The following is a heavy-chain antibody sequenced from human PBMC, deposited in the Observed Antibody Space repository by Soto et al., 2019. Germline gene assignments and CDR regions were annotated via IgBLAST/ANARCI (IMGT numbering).Heavy chain of an antibody. CDR2: ISWNSGSI. CDR3: AKSIRAIAVSGYYYGMDF. D-gene: IGHD5-12*01. J-gene: IGHJ6*02. CDR1: GFTFDDYG. V-gene: IGHV3-9*01. Sequence: PGGSLRLSCAASGFTFDDYGMHWVRQAPGKGLEWVSGISWNSGSIGYADSVKGRFTISRDNAKNSLYLQMDSLRAEDTALYYCAKSIRAIAVSGYYYGMDFWGQVTTVTVS.